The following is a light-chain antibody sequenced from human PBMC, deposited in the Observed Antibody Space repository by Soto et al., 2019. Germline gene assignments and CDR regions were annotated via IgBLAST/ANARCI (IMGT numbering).Light chain of an antibody. CDR1: QTISSL. CDR3: QQANIFLIT. Sequence: DIEMTLYPATRSRTDGDRVTITCRASQTISSLLAWYQQKPGKAPKLLIYKPSTLKSGVPSRSSGSGSGTDFTLTISSLQPEDFATYYCQQANIFLITSCQ. J-gene: IGKJ5*01. V-gene: IGKV1-5*03. CDR2: KPS.